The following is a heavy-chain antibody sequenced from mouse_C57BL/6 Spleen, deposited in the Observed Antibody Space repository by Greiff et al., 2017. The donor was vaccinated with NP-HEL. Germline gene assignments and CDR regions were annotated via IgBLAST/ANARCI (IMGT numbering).Heavy chain of an antibody. CDR2: IDPSDSYT. V-gene: IGHV1-50*01. Sequence: QVQLQQPGAELVKPGASVKLSCKASGYTFTSYWMQWVKQRPGQGLEWIGEIDPSDSYTNYNQKFKGKATLTVDTSSSTAYMQLSSLTSEDSAVYYCAREGIYDGYYDTSFDYWGQGTTLTVSS. J-gene: IGHJ2*01. CDR1: GYTFTSYW. D-gene: IGHD2-3*01. CDR3: AREGIYDGYYDTSFDY.